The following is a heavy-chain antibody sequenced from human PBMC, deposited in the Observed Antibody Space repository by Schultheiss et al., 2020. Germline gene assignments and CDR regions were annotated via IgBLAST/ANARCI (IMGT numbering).Heavy chain of an antibody. D-gene: IGHD3-10*01. Sequence: ASVKVSCKASGYTFTSYYMHWVRQAPGQGLEWMGIINPSGGNTNYAQKFQERVTITRDMSTSTAYMELSSLRSEDTAVYYCAADRLLWFGTTYGMDVWGQGTTVTVSS. CDR1: GYTFTSYY. CDR2: INPSGGNT. CDR3: AADRLLWFGTTYGMDV. V-gene: IGHV1-46*01. J-gene: IGHJ6*02.